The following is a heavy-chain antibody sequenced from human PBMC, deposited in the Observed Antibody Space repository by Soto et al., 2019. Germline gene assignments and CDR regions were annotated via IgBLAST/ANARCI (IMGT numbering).Heavy chain of an antibody. CDR3: ARQRTTVVTQAYFDH. CDR2: IYYSGRS. Sequence: SETLSLTCTVSGGSITSSSYYWGWIRQPPGKGLEWIGGIYYSGRSYYNPSLKSRATMSVDTSKNQFSLTLNSVTAADAAVYYCARQRTTVVTQAYFDHWGQGTLVTVSS. J-gene: IGHJ4*02. CDR1: GGSITSSSYY. V-gene: IGHV4-39*01. D-gene: IGHD4-17*01.